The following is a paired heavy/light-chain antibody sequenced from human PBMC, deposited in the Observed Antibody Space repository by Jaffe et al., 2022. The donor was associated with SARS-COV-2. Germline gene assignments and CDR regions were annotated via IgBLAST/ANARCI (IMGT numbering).Light chain of an antibody. Sequence: SYELTQPSSVSVSPGQTASITCSGDKLGLKYATWYQQKPGQSPLLVIHDDDKRPSGIPERISGSRSGNTATLTITGTQAMDEADYYCQTWDSSTVAFGGGTKLTVL. J-gene: IGLJ2*01. CDR2: DDD. CDR1: KLGLKY. V-gene: IGLV3-1*01. CDR3: QTWDSSTVA.
Heavy chain of an antibody. CDR2: ISNSGSDK. Sequence: EVQLVESGGGLVQPGGSLRLSCVASGFTFSSHSLNWVRQAPGKGLEWLSYISNSGSDKYYAVSVRGRFTISRDNAENSLYLQMNRLTAEDTAIYYCAGRSVNYRSGSGSYALEYWGQGTLVTVSP. V-gene: IGHV3-48*04. CDR1: GFTFSSHS. CDR3: AGRSVNYRSGSGSYALEY. D-gene: IGHD3-10*01. J-gene: IGHJ4*02.